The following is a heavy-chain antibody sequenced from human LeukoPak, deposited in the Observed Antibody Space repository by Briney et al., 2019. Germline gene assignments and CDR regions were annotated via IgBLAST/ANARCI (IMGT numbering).Heavy chain of an antibody. Sequence: ASVKVSCKASGGTFSSYAISWVRQAPGQGLEWMGGIIPIFGTANYAQKFQGRVTITADESTSTAYMELSSLRSEDTAVYYCARAPSGFGGRYYLDSWGQGALVTVSS. J-gene: IGHJ4*02. CDR2: IIPIFGTA. V-gene: IGHV1-69*13. D-gene: IGHD3-22*01. CDR3: ARAPSGFGGRYYLDS. CDR1: GGTFSSYA.